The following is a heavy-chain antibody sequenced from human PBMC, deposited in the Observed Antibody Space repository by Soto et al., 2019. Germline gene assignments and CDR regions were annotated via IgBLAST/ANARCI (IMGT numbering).Heavy chain of an antibody. CDR3: ARDAEGYCSGGSCYYFDY. Sequence: GGSLRLSCAASGFTFSSYEMNWVRQAPGKGLEWVSYISSSGSTIYYADYVKGRFTISRDNAKNSLYLQMNSLRAEDTAVYYCARDAEGYCSGGSCYYFDYWGQGTLVTVSS. CDR2: ISSSGSTI. D-gene: IGHD2-15*01. J-gene: IGHJ4*02. CDR1: GFTFSSYE. V-gene: IGHV3-48*03.